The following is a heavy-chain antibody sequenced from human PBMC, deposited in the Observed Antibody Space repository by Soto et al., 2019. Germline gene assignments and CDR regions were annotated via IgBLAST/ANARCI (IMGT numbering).Heavy chain of an antibody. J-gene: IGHJ4*02. Sequence: GGSLRLSCAASGFTFSSGAMSWVRQAPGKGLEWVSSLTGSGITTNYADSVKGRFTISRDISKNTLYLQMNSLRAEDTAVYYCTKGPGTSASYEYWGKGTLVTVSS. V-gene: IGHV3-23*01. CDR3: TKGPGTSASYEY. D-gene: IGHD3-10*01. CDR2: LTGSGITT. CDR1: GFTFSSGA.